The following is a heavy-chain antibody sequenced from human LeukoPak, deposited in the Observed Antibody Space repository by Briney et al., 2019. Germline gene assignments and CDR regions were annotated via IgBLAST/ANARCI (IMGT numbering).Heavy chain of an antibody. CDR1: GFTVSSNY. D-gene: IGHD6-19*01. Sequence: SGGSLRLSCAASGFTVSSNYMSWVRQAPGKGLEWVSVIYSGGSTYYADSVKGRFTISRDNSKNTLYLRMNSLRAEDTAVYYCARDSSGWGSDIWGQGTTVTVSS. J-gene: IGHJ3*02. V-gene: IGHV3-53*01. CDR3: ARDSSGWGSDI. CDR2: IYSGGST.